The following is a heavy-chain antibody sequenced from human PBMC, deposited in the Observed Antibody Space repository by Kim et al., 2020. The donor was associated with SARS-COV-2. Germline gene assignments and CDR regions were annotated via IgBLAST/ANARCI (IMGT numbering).Heavy chain of an antibody. J-gene: IGHJ3*02. V-gene: IGHV4-59*13. D-gene: IGHD6-19*01. CDR3: ARVAYSSGWYGAFDI. Sequence: SETLSLTCTVSGGSISSYYWSWIRQPPGKGLEWIGYIYYSGSTNYNPSLKSRVTISVDTSKNQFSLKLSSVTAADTAVYYCARVAYSSGWYGAFDIWGQGTIVTVSS. CDR2: IYYSGST. CDR1: GGSISSYY.